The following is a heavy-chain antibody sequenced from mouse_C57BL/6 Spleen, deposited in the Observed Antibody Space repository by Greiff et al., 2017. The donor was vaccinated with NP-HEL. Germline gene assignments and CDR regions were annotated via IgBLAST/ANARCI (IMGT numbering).Heavy chain of an antibody. CDR1: GFTFTDYY. CDR2: IRNKANGYTT. V-gene: IGHV7-3*01. Sequence: EVQRVESGGGLVQPGGSLSLSCAASGFTFTDYYMSWVRQPPGKALEWLGFIRNKANGYTTEYSASVKGRFTISRDNSQSILYLQMNALRAEDSATYYCARSYGLYYFDYWGQGTTLTVSS. D-gene: IGHD2-2*01. J-gene: IGHJ2*01. CDR3: ARSYGLYYFDY.